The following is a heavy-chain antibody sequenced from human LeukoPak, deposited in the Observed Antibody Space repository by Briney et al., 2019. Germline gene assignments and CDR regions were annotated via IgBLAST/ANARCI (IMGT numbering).Heavy chain of an antibody. V-gene: IGHV1-18*04. D-gene: IGHD3-10*01. CDR1: GYTFTSYG. CDR2: ISAYNGNT. J-gene: IGHJ6*04. CDR3: ARVQLWFGDRGDHSQMDV. Sequence: GASVKVSCKASGYTFTSYGISWVRQAPGQGLEWMGWISAYNGNTNYAQKLQGRVTMTTDTSTSTAYMELRSLRSDDTAVYYCARVQLWFGDRGDHSQMDVWGKGTTVTVSS.